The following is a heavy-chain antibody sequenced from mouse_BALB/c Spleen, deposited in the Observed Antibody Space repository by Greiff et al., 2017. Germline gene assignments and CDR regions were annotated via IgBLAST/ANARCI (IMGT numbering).Heavy chain of an antibody. CDR3: ARYDWYFDY. J-gene: IGHJ2*01. CDR1: GYTLTSYW. V-gene: IGHV1-87*01. Sequence: QVQLQQSGAELARPGASVKLSCKASGYTLTSYWMQWVKQRPGQGLEWIGAIYPGDGDTRYTQKFKGKATLTADKSSSTAYMQLSSLASEDSAVYYCARYDWYFDYWGQGTTLTVSS. CDR2: IYPGDGDT. D-gene: IGHD2-12*01.